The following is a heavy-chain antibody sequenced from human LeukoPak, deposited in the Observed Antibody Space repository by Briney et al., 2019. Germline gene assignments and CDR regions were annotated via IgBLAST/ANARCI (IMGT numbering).Heavy chain of an antibody. CDR3: ARVGYSSSWYGIDY. CDR2: MNPNSSNT. Sequence: ASVKVSCKASGYTFTSYDINWVRQATGQGLEWMGWMNPNSSNTGYAQKFQGRVTITRNTSISTAYMELNSLRSEDTAVYYCARVGYSSSWYGIDYWGQGTLVTVSS. CDR1: GYTFTSYD. J-gene: IGHJ4*02. V-gene: IGHV1-8*03. D-gene: IGHD6-13*01.